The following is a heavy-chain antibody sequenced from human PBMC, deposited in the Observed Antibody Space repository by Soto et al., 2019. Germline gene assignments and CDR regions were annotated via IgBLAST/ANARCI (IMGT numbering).Heavy chain of an antibody. D-gene: IGHD3-3*01. CDR3: VRDTYYDFWSGPGGPFDL. CDR1: GFKCEDQA. V-gene: IGHV3-9*01. CDR2: ISWKGDRV. J-gene: IGHJ3*01. Sequence: PGGSLRLSCVASGFKCEDQAMHWVRQAPGKGLEWVSGISWKGDRVGYADSVKGRFTISRDNVKNSLVLQMNSLRAEDTAFYFCVRDTYYDFWSGPGGPFDLWGPGTMVTVSS.